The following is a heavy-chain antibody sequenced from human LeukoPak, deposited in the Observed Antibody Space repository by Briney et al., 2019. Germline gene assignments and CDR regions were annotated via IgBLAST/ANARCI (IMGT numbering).Heavy chain of an antibody. V-gene: IGHV1-18*01. J-gene: IGHJ4*02. CDR2: ISAYNGNT. D-gene: IGHD3-22*01. CDR1: GYTFTSYG. Sequence: ASVKVSCKASGYTFTSYGISWVRQAPGQGLEWMGWISAYNGNTNYAQKLQGRVTMTTDTSTSTAYIELSSLRSEDTAVYYCARGSYYDSSGTDDYFDYWGQGTLVTVSS. CDR3: ARGSYYDSSGTDDYFDY.